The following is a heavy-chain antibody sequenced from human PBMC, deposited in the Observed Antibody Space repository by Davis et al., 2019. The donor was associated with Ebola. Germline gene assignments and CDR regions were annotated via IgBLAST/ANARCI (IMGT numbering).Heavy chain of an antibody. CDR3: AKDRGGYSLLDD. Sequence: ASVKVSCKASGYTFTSYAMHWVRQAPGQRLEWMGWINAGNGNTKYSQKFQDRVTFTRDRAADTVYMDLSSLRSEDTAVYYCAKDRGGYSLLDDWGRGTLVVVSS. CDR1: GYTFTSYA. CDR2: INAGNGNT. V-gene: IGHV1-3*01. J-gene: IGHJ4*02. D-gene: IGHD3-10*01.